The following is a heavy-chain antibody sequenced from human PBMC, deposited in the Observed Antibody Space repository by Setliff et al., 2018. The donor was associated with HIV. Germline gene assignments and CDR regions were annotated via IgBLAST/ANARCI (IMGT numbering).Heavy chain of an antibody. CDR1: GYAFTNYY. CDR3: ARDIGSVWHNWFDP. V-gene: IGHV1-69*06. CDR2: IIPMFGTS. D-gene: IGHD6-19*01. J-gene: IGHJ5*02. Sequence: ASVKVSCKASGYAFTNYYMHWVRQAPGQGLEWMGRIIPMFGTSNHAQKFQGRLTITADKSTNTAYMELNSLRSEDTAIYYCARDIGSVWHNWFDPWGQGTLVTVSS.